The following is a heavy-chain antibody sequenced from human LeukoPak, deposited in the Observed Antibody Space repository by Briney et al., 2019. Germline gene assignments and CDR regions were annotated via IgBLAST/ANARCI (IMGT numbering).Heavy chain of an antibody. V-gene: IGHV4-4*02. CDR3: ARSPRLGYFDY. D-gene: IGHD7-27*01. CDR2: IYHSGST. J-gene: IGHJ4*02. CDR1: GGSISSSNW. Sequence: PSETLSLTCAVSGGSISSSNWWSWVRQPPGKGLEWIGEIYHSGSTNYNPSLKSRVTISVDTSKNQFSLKLSSVTAADTAMYYCARSPRLGYFDYWGQGTLVTVSS.